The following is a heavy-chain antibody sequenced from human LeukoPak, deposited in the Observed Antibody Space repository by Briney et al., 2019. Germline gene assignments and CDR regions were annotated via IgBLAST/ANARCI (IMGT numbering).Heavy chain of an antibody. CDR2: VYYSGST. V-gene: IGHV4-59*08. CDR1: VDSISTYY. Sequence: KTSETLSLTCTFSVDSISTYYWSWIRQPPGKGLEWIGYVYYSGSTNYNPSLKSRVTMSIDTSKNQFFLELSSVTAADTAVYYCVRHTWFGTRHWFDPWGQGILVTVSS. D-gene: IGHD3-10*01. CDR3: VRHTWFGTRHWFDP. J-gene: IGHJ5*02.